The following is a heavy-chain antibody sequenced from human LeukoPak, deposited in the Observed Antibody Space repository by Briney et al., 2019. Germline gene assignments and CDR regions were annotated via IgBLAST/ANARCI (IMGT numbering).Heavy chain of an antibody. CDR2: IYYSGST. J-gene: IGHJ4*02. D-gene: IGHD3-22*01. CDR1: GGSISSYY. CDR3: ASYYYDSSGYSAFDY. V-gene: IGHV4-59*01. Sequence: SETLSLTCTVSGGSISSYYWSWIRQPPGKGLEWIGYIYYSGSTNYNPSLKSRVTISVDTSKNQFSLKLSSVTAADTAVYYCASYYYDSSGYSAFDYWGQGILVTVSS.